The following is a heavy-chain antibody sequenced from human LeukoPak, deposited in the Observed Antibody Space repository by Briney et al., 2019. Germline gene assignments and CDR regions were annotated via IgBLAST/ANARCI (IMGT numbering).Heavy chain of an antibody. CDR2: ISWDSRNI. V-gene: IGHV3-9*01. CDR1: GFTFDDYA. D-gene: IGHD3-22*01. Sequence: PGRSLRLSCAASGFTFDDYAMFWVRQVPGEGLEWVSGISWDSRNIGYAASVKGRFTISRDNGKKSVYLQINSLRAEDTALYYCARGNRDSSGFYFYYGMDVWGQGTTVTVSS. CDR3: ARGNRDSSGFYFYYGMDV. J-gene: IGHJ6*02.